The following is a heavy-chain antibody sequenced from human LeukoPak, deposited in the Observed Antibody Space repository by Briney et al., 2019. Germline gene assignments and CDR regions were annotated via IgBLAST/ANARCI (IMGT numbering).Heavy chain of an antibody. CDR3: ARTTYSGSYYWFDP. Sequence: SETLSLTCVVYGGSFSDYYWSWIRQPPGKGLEWIGEINHSGNTNYNPSLKSRATISVDTSKNQFSLKLSSVTAADTAVYYCARTTYSGSYYWFDPWGQGTLVTVSS. CDR2: INHSGNT. V-gene: IGHV4-34*01. CDR1: GGSFSDYY. J-gene: IGHJ5*02. D-gene: IGHD1-26*01.